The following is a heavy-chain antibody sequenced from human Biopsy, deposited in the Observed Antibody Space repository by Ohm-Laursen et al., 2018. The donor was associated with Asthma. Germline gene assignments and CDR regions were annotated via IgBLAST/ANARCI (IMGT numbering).Heavy chain of an antibody. Sequence: SSVKVSCKAPGGTFSNFAISWVRQAPGQGLEWLGGIVHVFGTTDYAQKFQGRVTITADESTSTAYMEVTSLRSEDTAIYYCARCQVGYSSGWSLLLKKIYYSGMDVWGQGTAVTVSS. CDR1: GGTFSNFA. V-gene: IGHV1-69*01. CDR3: ARCQVGYSSGWSLLLKKIYYSGMDV. CDR2: IVHVFGTT. J-gene: IGHJ6*02. D-gene: IGHD6-19*01.